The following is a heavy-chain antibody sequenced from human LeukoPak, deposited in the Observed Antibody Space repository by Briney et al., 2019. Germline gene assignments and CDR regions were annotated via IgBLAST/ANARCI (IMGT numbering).Heavy chain of an antibody. CDR2: IKSKTDGGTT. V-gene: IGHV3-15*05. CDR1: GFTFSNAW. J-gene: IGHJ4*02. D-gene: IGHD6-13*01. Sequence: GGSLRLSCAASGFTFSNAWMSWVRQAPGKGLEWVGRIKSKTDGGTTDYAAPVKGRFTISRDDSKNTLYLQMNSLRAEDMAVYYCARGLVVAAARWSELRDFDYWGQGTLVTVSS. CDR3: ARGLVVAAARWSELRDFDY.